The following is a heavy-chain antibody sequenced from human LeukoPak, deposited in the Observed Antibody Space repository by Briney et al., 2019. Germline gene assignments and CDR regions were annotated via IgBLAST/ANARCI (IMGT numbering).Heavy chain of an antibody. Sequence: SETLSLTCAVSGGSISSGGYSWSWIRQPPGKGLEWIGYIYHSGSTYYNPSLKSRVTISVDRSKNQFSLKLSPVTAADTAVYYCASSILRFLEWPGASFDYWGQGTLVTVSS. CDR2: IYHSGST. V-gene: IGHV4-30-2*01. J-gene: IGHJ4*02. CDR1: GGSISSGGYS. CDR3: ASSILRFLEWPGASFDY. D-gene: IGHD3-3*01.